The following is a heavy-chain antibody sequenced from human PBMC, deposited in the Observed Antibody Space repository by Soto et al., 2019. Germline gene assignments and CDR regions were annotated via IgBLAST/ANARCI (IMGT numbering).Heavy chain of an antibody. D-gene: IGHD6-25*01. V-gene: IGHV3-30*18. J-gene: IGHJ2*01. CDR3: AKDYSNGLRYFDL. Sequence: QVQLVESGGGVVQPGRSLRLSCAASGFTFSSYAMHWVRQAPGKGLEWVAVISYDGRIKYYADSVKGRFTISRDNSRNTLYLQMNSLRAEDTAVYYCAKDYSNGLRYFDLWGRGTLVTVSS. CDR1: GFTFSSYA. CDR2: ISYDGRIK.